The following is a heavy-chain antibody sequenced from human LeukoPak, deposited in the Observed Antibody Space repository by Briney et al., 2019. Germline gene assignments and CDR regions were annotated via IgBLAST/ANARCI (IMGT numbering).Heavy chain of an antibody. V-gene: IGHV1-46*01. Sequence: GASVKVSCKASGYSFTRYYVHWVRQAPGQGLEWMGIINSSGGSTTYAQKFQGRVTMTRDTSTSTVYMELSSLRSEDTAVYYCARETGMTPPNYYYYGMDIWGQGTTVTVS. D-gene: IGHD1-14*01. J-gene: IGHJ6*02. CDR3: ARETGMTPPNYYYYGMDI. CDR2: INSSGGST. CDR1: GYSFTRYY.